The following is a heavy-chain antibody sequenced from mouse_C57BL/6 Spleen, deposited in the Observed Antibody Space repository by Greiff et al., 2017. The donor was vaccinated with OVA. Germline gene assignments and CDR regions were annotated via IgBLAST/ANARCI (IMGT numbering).Heavy chain of an antibody. CDR3: ARHNYSGFDY. J-gene: IGHJ2*01. Sequence: EVQLQESGGDLVKPGGSLKLSCAASGFTFSSYGMSWVRQTPDKRLEWVATISSGGSYTYYPDSVKGRFTISRDNAKNTLYLQMSSLKSEDTAMYYCARHNYSGFDYWGQGTTLTVSS. V-gene: IGHV5-6*01. CDR1: GFTFSSYG. D-gene: IGHD1-3*01. CDR2: ISSGGSYT.